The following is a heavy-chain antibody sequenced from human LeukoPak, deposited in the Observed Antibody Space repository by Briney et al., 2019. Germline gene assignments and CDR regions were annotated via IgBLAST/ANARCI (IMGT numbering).Heavy chain of an antibody. V-gene: IGHV4-34*01. D-gene: IGHD2-21*02. Sequence: SEALSLTCAAYGGSFSGYYWSWIRQPPGKGLEWIGEINHSGSTNYNPSLKSRVTISVDTSKNQFSLKLSSVTAADTAVYYCASGYCGGACQLGGVDMWGQGTMVTVSS. CDR2: INHSGST. CDR3: ASGYCGGACQLGGVDM. J-gene: IGHJ3*02. CDR1: GGSFSGYY.